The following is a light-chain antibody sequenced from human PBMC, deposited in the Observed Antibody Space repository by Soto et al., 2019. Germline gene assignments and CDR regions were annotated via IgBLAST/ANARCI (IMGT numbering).Light chain of an antibody. V-gene: IGKV3D-20*01. CDR3: QQYGSSPYT. J-gene: IGKJ2*01. CDR2: DAS. CDR1: QNVNRSY. Sequence: IVLKQFPANLAFSPRGRSNLPFGGSQNVNRSYLAWYPQKPGLAPRLLIYDASSRATGIPDRFSGSGSGTDFTLTISRLEPEDFAVYYCQQYGSSPYTFGQGTKLEIK.